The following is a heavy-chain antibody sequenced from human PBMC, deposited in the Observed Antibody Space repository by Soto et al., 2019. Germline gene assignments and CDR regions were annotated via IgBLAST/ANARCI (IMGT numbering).Heavy chain of an antibody. V-gene: IGHV4-59*12. CDR3: ARSRQSCTTSRCHEVYFDF. J-gene: IGHJ4*02. Sequence: PVTLSLTTLGSVRSFGIFCGSWLLQPPGKGLEWIGYMCYSDITNYNTSLKSRVTITVDTTKNQFSLKLSPVTAADTAVYYCARSRQSCTTSRCHEVYFDFWGRGTLVTVSS. CDR2: MCYSDIT. CDR1: VRSFGIFC. D-gene: IGHD2-8*01.